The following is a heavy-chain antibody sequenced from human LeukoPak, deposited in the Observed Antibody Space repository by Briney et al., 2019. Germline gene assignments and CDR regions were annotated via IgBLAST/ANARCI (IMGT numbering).Heavy chain of an antibody. CDR3: ARIPSDSSSWPFDY. J-gene: IGHJ4*02. V-gene: IGHV4-34*01. CDR1: GGSFSGYY. CDR2: INHSGST. Sequence: SETLSLTCAVYGGSFSGYYWSWIRQPPGKGPEWIGEINHSGSTNYNPSLKSRVTISVDTSKNQFSLKLSSVTAADTAVYYCARIPSDSSSWPFDYWGQGTLVTVSS. D-gene: IGHD6-13*01.